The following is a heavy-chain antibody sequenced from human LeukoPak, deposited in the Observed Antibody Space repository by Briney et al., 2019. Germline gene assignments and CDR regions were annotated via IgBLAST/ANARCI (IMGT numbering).Heavy chain of an antibody. CDR2: ISSSSGTI. J-gene: IGHJ4*02. CDR3: GRDAEYSSSRFLDY. CDR1: GFTFSDYY. V-gene: IGHV3-11*01. D-gene: IGHD6-6*01. Sequence: PGGSLRLSCAASGFTFSDYYMSWIRQAPGKGLEWVSDISSSSGTIYYAESVKGRFTISRDNAKDSLFLQMNSLRADDTAVYYCGRDAEYSSSRFLDYWGQGTLVTVSS.